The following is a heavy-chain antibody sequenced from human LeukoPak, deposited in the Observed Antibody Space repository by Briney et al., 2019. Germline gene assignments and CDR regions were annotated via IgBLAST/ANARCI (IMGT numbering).Heavy chain of an antibody. CDR1: GITFSNYW. CDR3: ARVTQLWLPSYYYYGMDV. Sequence: GGSLRLSCAASGITFSNYWMNWVRQAPGKGLEWVSYISSSGSTIYYADSVKGRFTISRDNAKNSLYLQMNSLRAEDTAVYYCARVTQLWLPSYYYYGMDVWGQGTTVTVSS. V-gene: IGHV3-48*04. D-gene: IGHD5-18*01. CDR2: ISSSGSTI. J-gene: IGHJ6*02.